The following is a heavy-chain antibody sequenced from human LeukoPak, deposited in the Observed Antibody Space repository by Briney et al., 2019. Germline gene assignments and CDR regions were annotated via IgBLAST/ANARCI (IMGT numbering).Heavy chain of an antibody. Sequence: GESLKFSCKGSGYNFASYWIGWVRQMPGKGLEWMGIIYPGDSDTRYSPPFQGQVTISADKSISTAYLQWSSLEASDTAIYYCARHVYSGYEHIDYWGQGTLVTVSS. D-gene: IGHD5-12*01. CDR1: GYNFASYW. V-gene: IGHV5-51*01. CDR2: IYPGDSDT. J-gene: IGHJ4*02. CDR3: ARHVYSGYEHIDY.